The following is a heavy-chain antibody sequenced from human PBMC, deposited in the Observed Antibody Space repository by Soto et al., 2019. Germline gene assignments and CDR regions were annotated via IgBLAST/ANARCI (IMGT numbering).Heavy chain of an antibody. D-gene: IGHD3-9*01. CDR1: GFTFSSYA. Sequence: PGGSLRLSCAASGFTFSSYAMHWVRQAPGKGLEWVAVISYDGSNKYYADSVKGRFTISRDNSKNTLYLQMNSLRAEDTAVYYCARETYYDILTGYVLDYWGQGTLVTVSS. CDR2: ISYDGSNK. V-gene: IGHV3-30-3*01. J-gene: IGHJ4*02. CDR3: ARETYYDILTGYVLDY.